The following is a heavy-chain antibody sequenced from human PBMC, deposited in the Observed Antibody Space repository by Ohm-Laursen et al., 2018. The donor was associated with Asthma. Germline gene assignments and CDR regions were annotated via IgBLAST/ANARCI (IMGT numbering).Heavy chain of an antibody. CDR1: GFTFSSYW. D-gene: IGHD1-26*01. J-gene: IGHJ4*02. CDR2: LNTDGSGT. Sequence: GSLRLSCTASGFTFSSYWMHWVRQAPGKGPVWVSRLNTDGSGTWYADSVKGRFTISRDNAKNTLYLQMNSLRAEDMAVYYCARARSGSSYDYWGQGTLVTVSS. V-gene: IGHV3-74*01. CDR3: ARARSGSSYDY.